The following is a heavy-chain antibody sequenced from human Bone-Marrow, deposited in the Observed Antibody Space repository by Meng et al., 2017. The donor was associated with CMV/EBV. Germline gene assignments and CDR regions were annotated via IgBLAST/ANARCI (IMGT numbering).Heavy chain of an antibody. V-gene: IGHV4-34*01. CDR1: GGSFSGYY. CDR2: INHSGST. Sequence: HVQLKQGGAGMLKPSETLSLTCAVYGGSFSGYYWSWIRQPPGKGLEWIGEINHSGSTNYNPSLKSRVTISVDTSKNQFSLKLSSVTAADTAVYYCARQRNYYDSSGYYQYYFDYWGQGTLVTVSS. CDR3: ARQRNYYDSSGYYQYYFDY. D-gene: IGHD3-22*01. J-gene: IGHJ4*02.